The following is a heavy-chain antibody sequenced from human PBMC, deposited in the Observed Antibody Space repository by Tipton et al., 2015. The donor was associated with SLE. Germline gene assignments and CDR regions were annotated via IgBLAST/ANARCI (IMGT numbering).Heavy chain of an antibody. V-gene: IGHV4-59*01. D-gene: IGHD2-21*02. J-gene: IGHJ3*02. Sequence: LRLSCAVYGGSISSYYWSWIRQPPGKGLEWIGYIYYSGSTNYNPSLKSRVTISVDTSKNQFSLKLSFVTAADTAVYYCAREVTAWGFDIWGQGTMVTVSS. CDR2: IYYSGST. CDR3: AREVTAWGFDI. CDR1: GGSISSYY.